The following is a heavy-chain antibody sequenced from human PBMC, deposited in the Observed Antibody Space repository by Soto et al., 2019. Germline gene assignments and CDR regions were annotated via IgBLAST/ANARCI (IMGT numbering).Heavy chain of an antibody. J-gene: IGHJ3*02. CDR3: ATEGASSAYGDAFDI. CDR2: ISYNGGGS. CDR1: GFTFSSYA. V-gene: IGHV3-30-3*01. D-gene: IGHD6-25*01. Sequence: QVQLVESGGGVVQPGRSLRLSCAASGFTFSSYAMHWVRQAPGKGLEWVAFISYNGGGSFNADSVKGRFTISRDNSKNTLYLQMNTLRVEDTAVYYCATEGASSAYGDAFDIWGQGTMVTVSS.